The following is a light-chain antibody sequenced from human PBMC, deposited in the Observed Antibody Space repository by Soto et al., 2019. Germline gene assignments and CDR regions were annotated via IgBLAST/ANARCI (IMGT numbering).Light chain of an antibody. V-gene: IGLV2-14*01. CDR1: SSYVCRYNT. CDR3: NSLRVNHLYV. Sequence: QSALTQPASVSGSPGQTITISCTGTSSYVCRYNTVSWYQHHPGKAPKLIIYEVTHRPAGISDRFSASKSGNTASLTISGLQAEDEADYYCNSLRVNHLYVFGSGTKLTVL. J-gene: IGLJ1*01. CDR2: EVT.